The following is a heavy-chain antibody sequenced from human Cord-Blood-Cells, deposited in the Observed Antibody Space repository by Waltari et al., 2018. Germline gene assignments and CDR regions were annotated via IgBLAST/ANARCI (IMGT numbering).Heavy chain of an antibody. D-gene: IGHD3-22*01. CDR1: GYSFTSYG. J-gene: IGHJ5*02. CDR2: IYPGDSDT. Sequence: EVQLVQSGAEVKKPGESLKISCWGSGYSFTSYGIGWVRPVPGKGLEWMGIIYPGDSDTRYSPSFQGQVTISADKSISTAYLQWSSLKASDTAMYYCARRGPRYDSSGYYYWFDPWGQGTLVTVSS. CDR3: ARRGPRYDSSGYYYWFDP. V-gene: IGHV5-51*01.